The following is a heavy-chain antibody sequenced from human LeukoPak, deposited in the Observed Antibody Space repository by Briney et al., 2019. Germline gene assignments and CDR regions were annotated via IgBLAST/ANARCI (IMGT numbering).Heavy chain of an antibody. V-gene: IGHV1-69*04. CDR1: GGTFSSYA. CDR2: IIPILGIA. J-gene: IGHJ4*02. Sequence: SVKVSCKASGGTFSSYAISWVRQAPGQGLEWMGRIIPILGIANYAQKFQGRVTITADKSTSTAYMELSSLRSEDTAVYYCARDLDDTYYYDSSGYSFDYWGQGTLVTVSS. D-gene: IGHD3-22*01. CDR3: ARDLDDTYYYDSSGYSFDY.